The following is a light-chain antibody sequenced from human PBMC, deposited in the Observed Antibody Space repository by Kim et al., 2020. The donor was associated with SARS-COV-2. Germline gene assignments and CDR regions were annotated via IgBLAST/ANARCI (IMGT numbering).Light chain of an antibody. CDR2: GNT. V-gene: IGLV1-40*01. Sequence: QRVTISCTGSRSNIGTGYDVHWYQQLPGTAPKLLIYGNTNRPSDVPDRFSGSKSGTSASLAITGLQAEDEADYYCQSYDTSLSRYVFGTGTKVTVL. CDR3: QSYDTSLSRYV. CDR1: RSNIGTGYD. J-gene: IGLJ1*01.